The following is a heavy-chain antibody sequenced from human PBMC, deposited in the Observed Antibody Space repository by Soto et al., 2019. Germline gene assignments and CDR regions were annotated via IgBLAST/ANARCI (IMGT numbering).Heavy chain of an antibody. CDR2: IWYDGSNK. CDR1: GFTFSSYG. CDR3: ARDPSRLIVAVTLDAFDI. J-gene: IGHJ3*02. V-gene: IGHV3-33*01. Sequence: QVQLVESGGGVVQPGRSLRLSCAASGFTFSSYGMHWVRQAPGKGLEWVAVIWYDGSNKYYADSVKGRFTISRDNSKNTLYLQMNSLRAEDTAVYYCARDPSRLIVAVTLDAFDIWGQGTMVTVSS. D-gene: IGHD3-22*01.